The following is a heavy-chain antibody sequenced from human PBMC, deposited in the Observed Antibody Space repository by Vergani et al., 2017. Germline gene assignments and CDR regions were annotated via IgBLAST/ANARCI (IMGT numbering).Heavy chain of an antibody. V-gene: IGHV7-4-1*01. D-gene: IGHD4-17*01. CDR2: INPTTGNP. CDR3: ASGDAPADYGDYQYYYYGMDV. Sequence: QEQLVQSGSELKKPGASVKVSCKASGYSFNNYAIHWVRQAPGQGLEWMGWINPTTGNPTYARAFTGRFVFSLDTSISTAYLQIGSLKAEDTAVYYCASGDAPADYGDYQYYYYGMDVWGQGTTVTVSS. CDR1: GYSFNNYA. J-gene: IGHJ6*02.